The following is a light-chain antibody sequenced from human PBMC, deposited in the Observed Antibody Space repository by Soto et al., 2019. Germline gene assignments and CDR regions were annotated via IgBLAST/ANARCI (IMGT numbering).Light chain of an antibody. J-gene: IGKJ1*01. Sequence: DVVMTQSPLSLPVTLGQPASISCTSSQSLVYSDGNTYLNWFLQRPVQSPRRLIYKVSNRASEVPVRFSGSGSGTDFTLEISRVEAEDVGIYYCMQGTQWPWTFGQGTKVEIK. CDR3: MQGTQWPWT. CDR1: QSLVYSDGNTY. V-gene: IGKV2-30*01. CDR2: KVS.